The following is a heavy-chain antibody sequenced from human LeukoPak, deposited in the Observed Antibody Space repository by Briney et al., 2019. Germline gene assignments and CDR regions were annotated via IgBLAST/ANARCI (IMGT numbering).Heavy chain of an antibody. Sequence: PGGSLRLSCAASGFTFSGSAVHWVRQASGKGLEWVGRIRSKANSYATAYAASVKGRFTISRDDSKNTAYLQMNSLKTEDTAVYYCTRLSGYTAKGDAFDIWGQGTMVTVSS. CDR1: GFTFSGSA. D-gene: IGHD6-13*01. CDR3: TRLSGYTAKGDAFDI. CDR2: IRSKANSYAT. J-gene: IGHJ3*02. V-gene: IGHV3-73*01.